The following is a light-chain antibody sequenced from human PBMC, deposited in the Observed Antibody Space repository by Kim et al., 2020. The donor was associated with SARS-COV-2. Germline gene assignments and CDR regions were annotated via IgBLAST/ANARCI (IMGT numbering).Light chain of an antibody. CDR1: SSNIGAGYD. V-gene: IGLV1-40*01. CDR2: GNS. J-gene: IGLJ3*02. CDR3: QSYDSSLSVWV. Sequence: QGGTISCSGSSSNIGAGYDVHWYQQLPGTAPKLLIYGNSNRPSGVPDRFSGSKSGTSASLAITGLQAEDEADYYCQSYDSSLSVWVFGGGTQLTVL.